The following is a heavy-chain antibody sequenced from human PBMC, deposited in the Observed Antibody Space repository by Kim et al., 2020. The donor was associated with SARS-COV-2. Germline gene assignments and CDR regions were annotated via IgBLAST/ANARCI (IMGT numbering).Heavy chain of an antibody. CDR1: GGSFSGYY. CDR3: ARVLRLEFYYYYYGMDV. D-gene: IGHD1-1*01. J-gene: IGHJ6*02. CDR2: INHSGST. V-gene: IGHV4-34*01. Sequence: SETLSLTCAVYGGSFSGYYWSWIRQPPGKGLEWIGEINHSGSTNYNPSLKSRVTISVDTSKNQFSLKLSSVTAADTAVYYCARVLRLEFYYYYYGMDVWGQGTTVTVSS.